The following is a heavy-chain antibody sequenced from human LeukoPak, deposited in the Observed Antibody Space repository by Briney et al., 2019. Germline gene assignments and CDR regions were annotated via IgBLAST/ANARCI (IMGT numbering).Heavy chain of an antibody. V-gene: IGHV4-34*01. D-gene: IGHD1-26*01. CDR1: GGSFSGYY. CDR3: ARGEWELPEGFDY. CDR2: INHSGST. J-gene: IGHJ4*02. Sequence: PSETLSLTCAVYGGSFSGYYWSWIRQPPGKGLEWIGEINHSGSTNYNPSLKSRVTISVDTSKNQFSLKLSSVTAADTAVYYCARGEWELPEGFDYWGQGTLVTVSS.